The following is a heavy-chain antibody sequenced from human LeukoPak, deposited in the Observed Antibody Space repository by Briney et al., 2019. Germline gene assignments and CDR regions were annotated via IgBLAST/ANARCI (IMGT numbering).Heavy chain of an antibody. J-gene: IGHJ4*02. Sequence: GGSLRLSCAASGFTFSKYWMLWVRQSPGKGLESVSRINTDGTVTTYADSVKGRFTVSRDNDDNTMFLQMNSVRDEDTAVYYCATKQWLAPPPDSWGQGTPVTVSS. CDR2: INTDGTVT. V-gene: IGHV3-74*01. D-gene: IGHD6-19*01. CDR3: ATKQWLAPPPDS. CDR1: GFTFSKYW.